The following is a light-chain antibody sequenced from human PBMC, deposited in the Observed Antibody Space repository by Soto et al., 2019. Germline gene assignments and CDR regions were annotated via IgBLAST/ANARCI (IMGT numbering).Light chain of an antibody. CDR1: SSNIGAGYD. V-gene: IGLV1-40*01. CDR3: AAWDDSLNGYV. CDR2: GNT. Sequence: QAVVTQPPSVSGAPGQRVTISCTGTSSNIGAGYDVHWYQHLPGTAPKLLIYGNTIRPSGVPDRFSGSKSGTSASLAITGLQAEDEADYYCAAWDDSLNGYVFGTGTKVTVL. J-gene: IGLJ1*01.